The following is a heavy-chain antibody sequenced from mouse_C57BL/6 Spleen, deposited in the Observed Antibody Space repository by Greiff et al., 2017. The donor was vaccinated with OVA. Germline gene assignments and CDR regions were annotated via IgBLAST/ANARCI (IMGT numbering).Heavy chain of an antibody. V-gene: IGHV5-17*01. D-gene: IGHD3-1*01. CDR1: GFTFSDYG. CDR3: ARGTRDWYFDV. Sequence: EVKLVESGGGLVKPGGSLKLSCAASGFTFSDYGMHWVRQAPEKGLEWVAYISSGSSTIYYADTVKGRFTISRDNAKNTLFLQMTSLRTEDTAMYYCARGTRDWYFDVWGTGTTVTVSS. J-gene: IGHJ1*03. CDR2: ISSGSSTI.